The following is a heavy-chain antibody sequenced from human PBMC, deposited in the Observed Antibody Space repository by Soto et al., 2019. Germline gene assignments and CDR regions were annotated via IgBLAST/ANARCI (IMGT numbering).Heavy chain of an antibody. V-gene: IGHV3-23*01. D-gene: IGHD3-16*01. CDR1: GVTFIGYA. J-gene: IGHJ6*02. CDR3: AKGSYVPSYYYGMDV. Sequence: GGSLRLACAAAGVTFIGYAMSWVRHAPGKGLEWVSAISGSGGSTYYADSVKGRFTISIDNSKNTLYLQMNSLRAEDTAVYYCAKGSYVPSYYYGMDVWGQGPTVTVSS. CDR2: ISGSGGST.